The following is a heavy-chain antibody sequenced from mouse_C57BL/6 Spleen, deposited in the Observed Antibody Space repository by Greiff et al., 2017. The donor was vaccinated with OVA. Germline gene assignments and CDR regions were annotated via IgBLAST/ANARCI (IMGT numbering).Heavy chain of an antibody. J-gene: IGHJ2*01. D-gene: IGHD1-1*01. CDR1: GYAFSSSW. CDR2: IYPADGDT. Sequence: QVQLQQSGPELVKPGASVKISCKASGYAFSSSWMNWVKQRPGKGLEWIGRIYPADGDTNYNGKFKGKATLTADKSSSTAYMQLSSLTSEDSAVYFCAREGTTVVAHFDYWGQGTTLTVSS. V-gene: IGHV1-82*01. CDR3: AREGTTVVAHFDY.